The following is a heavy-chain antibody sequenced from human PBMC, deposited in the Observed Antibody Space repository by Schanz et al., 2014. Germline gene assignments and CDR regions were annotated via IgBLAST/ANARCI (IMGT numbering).Heavy chain of an antibody. J-gene: IGHJ4*02. D-gene: IGHD6-6*01. CDR3: VTRRIAAH. CDR2: ISSTSSYI. Sequence: EVQLVESGGGLVKPGGSLRLSCAASGFTFSNYSMNWVRQAPGKGLEWVSSISSTSSYIFYADSVKGRFTISRDNAKNSLYLQMNSRRAEDTAVYYCVTRRIAAHWGQGTLVTVSS. CDR1: GFTFSNYS. V-gene: IGHV3-21*01.